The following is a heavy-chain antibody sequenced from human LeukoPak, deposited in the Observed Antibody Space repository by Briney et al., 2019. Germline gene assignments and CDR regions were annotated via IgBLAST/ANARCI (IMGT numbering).Heavy chain of an antibody. Sequence: KPSQTLSLTCTVFGGSISSGSYYWSWIRQPGGKGLELIGRIYTSGSTNYNPSLKSRVTISVDTSKNQFSLKLSSVTASDTAVYYCARDRFLRDEYYYMDVWGKGTTVTVSS. D-gene: IGHD3-16*01. CDR2: IYTSGST. CDR3: ARDRFLRDEYYYMDV. J-gene: IGHJ6*03. CDR1: GGSISSGSYY. V-gene: IGHV4-61*02.